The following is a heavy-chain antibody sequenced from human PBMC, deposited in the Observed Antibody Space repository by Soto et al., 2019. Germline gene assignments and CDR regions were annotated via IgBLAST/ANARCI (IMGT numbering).Heavy chain of an antibody. Sequence: QVQLVQSGAEVKKPGASVKVSCKASGYTFTSYDINWVRQATGQGLERMGWMNPNSGNTGYAQKFQGRVTMTRSTSISTAYMELSSLRSEDTAVYYCARGGYYYDSSAYYRPFDYWGQGTLVTVSS. CDR1: GYTFTSYD. D-gene: IGHD3-22*01. CDR2: MNPNSGNT. V-gene: IGHV1-8*01. CDR3: ARGGYYYDSSAYYRPFDY. J-gene: IGHJ4*02.